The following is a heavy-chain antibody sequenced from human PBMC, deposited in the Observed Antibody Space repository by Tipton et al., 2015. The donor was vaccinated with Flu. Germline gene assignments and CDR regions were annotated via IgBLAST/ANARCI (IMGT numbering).Heavy chain of an antibody. CDR2: IYYSGST. CDR3: ARVNRGFFDY. D-gene: IGHD1/OR15-1a*01. CDR1: GGSISSYY. V-gene: IGHV4-59*08. J-gene: IGHJ4*02. Sequence: LRLSCTVSGGSISSYYWSWIRQPPGKGLEWIGYIYYSGSTNYNPSLKSRVTISVDTSKNQFSLKLSSVTAADTAVYYCARVNRGFFDYWGQGTLVTVSS.